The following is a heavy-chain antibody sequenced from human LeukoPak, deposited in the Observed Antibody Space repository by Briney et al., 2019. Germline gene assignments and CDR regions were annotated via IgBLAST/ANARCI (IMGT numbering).Heavy chain of an antibody. CDR2: ISGDGGST. D-gene: IGHD5-18*01. J-gene: IGHJ4*02. V-gene: IGHV3-43*02. Sequence: GGSLRLSCAAPGFTFDDYAMHWVRQAPGKGLEWVSLISGDGGSTYYADSVKGRFTISRDNSKNSLYLQMNSLRTEDTALYYCAKDRGYSYGRGLYYFDYWGQGTLVTVSS. CDR1: GFTFDDYA. CDR3: AKDRGYSYGRGLYYFDY.